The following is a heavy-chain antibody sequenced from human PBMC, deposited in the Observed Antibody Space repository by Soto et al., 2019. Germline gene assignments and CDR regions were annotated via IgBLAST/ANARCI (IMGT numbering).Heavy chain of an antibody. CDR2: ISAYNGNT. Sequence: ASVKVSCKASGYTFTSYGISWVRQAPGQGLEWMGWISAYNGNTNYAQKLQGRVTMTTDTSTSTAYMELRSLRSDDTAVYYCASRGADYGDIDAFDIWGQGTMVTVSS. J-gene: IGHJ3*02. V-gene: IGHV1-18*01. D-gene: IGHD4-17*01. CDR3: ASRGADYGDIDAFDI. CDR1: GYTFTSYG.